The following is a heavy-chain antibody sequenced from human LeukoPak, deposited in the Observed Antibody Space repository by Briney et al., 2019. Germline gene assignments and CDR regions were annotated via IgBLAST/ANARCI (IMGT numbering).Heavy chain of an antibody. Sequence: PSETLSLTCTVSGGSISSSSYYWGWIRQPPGKGLEWIGSIYYSGSTYYNPSLKSRVTISVDTSKNQFSLKLSSVTAADTAVYYCARHMGGYSSSWYGYNWFDPWGQGTLVTVSS. CDR2: IYYSGST. J-gene: IGHJ5*02. CDR1: GGSISSSSYY. V-gene: IGHV4-39*01. CDR3: ARHMGGYSSSWYGYNWFDP. D-gene: IGHD6-13*01.